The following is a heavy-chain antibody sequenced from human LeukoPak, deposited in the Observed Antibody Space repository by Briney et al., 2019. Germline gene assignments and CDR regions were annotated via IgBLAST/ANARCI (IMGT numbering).Heavy chain of an antibody. V-gene: IGHV5-51*01. Sequence: GESLKISCKGSGYSFTNYWIGWVRQMPGKGLEWMGIVCPYDSDTRYSPSFQGQVTISADKSISTAYLQWSSLKASDTAIYYCARHSRPAAYSWFDPWGQGTLVTVSS. J-gene: IGHJ5*02. CDR3: ARHSRPAAYSWFDP. D-gene: IGHD2-2*01. CDR2: VCPYDSDT. CDR1: GYSFTNYW.